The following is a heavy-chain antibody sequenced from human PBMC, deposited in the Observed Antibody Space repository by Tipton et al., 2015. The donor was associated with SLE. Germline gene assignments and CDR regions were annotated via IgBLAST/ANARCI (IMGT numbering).Heavy chain of an antibody. J-gene: IGHJ4*02. CDR3: VSSGPSATGFDY. V-gene: IGHV3-30-3*01. Sequence: SLRLSCAASGFTFSSYAMHWVRQAPGKGLEWVAVISYDGSNKYYADSVKGRFTISRDNSKNTLYLQMNSLRAEDTAVYYCVSSGPSATGFDYWGQGTLVTVSS. CDR1: GFTFSSYA. D-gene: IGHD6-19*01. CDR2: ISYDGSNK.